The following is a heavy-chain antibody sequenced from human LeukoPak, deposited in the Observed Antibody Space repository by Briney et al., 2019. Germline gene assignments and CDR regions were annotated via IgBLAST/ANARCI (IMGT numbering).Heavy chain of an antibody. Sequence: GGSLRLSCAASGFTFRTYNMNWVRQAPGKGLEWVSFISKTSAKIYYGDSVRGRFTISRDNAKNSIHLQMGSLRVEGTAVYYCVRGDGDLFDFWGQGTLVSVSS. CDR2: ISKTSAKI. CDR1: GFTFRTYN. CDR3: VRGDGDLFDF. V-gene: IGHV3-21*06. J-gene: IGHJ4*02. D-gene: IGHD4-17*01.